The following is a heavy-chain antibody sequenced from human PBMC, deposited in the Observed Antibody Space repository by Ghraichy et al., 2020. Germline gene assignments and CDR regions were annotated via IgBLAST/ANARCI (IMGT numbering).Heavy chain of an antibody. Sequence: GGSLRLSCAASGFTFSSYSMNWVRQAPGKGLEWVSYISSSSSTIYYADSVKGRFTISRDNAKNSLYLQMNSLRDEDTAVYYCARDYYDSSGYLPSAFDIWGQGTMVTVSS. J-gene: IGHJ3*02. CDR3: ARDYYDSSGYLPSAFDI. V-gene: IGHV3-48*02. CDR1: GFTFSSYS. CDR2: ISSSSSTI. D-gene: IGHD3-22*01.